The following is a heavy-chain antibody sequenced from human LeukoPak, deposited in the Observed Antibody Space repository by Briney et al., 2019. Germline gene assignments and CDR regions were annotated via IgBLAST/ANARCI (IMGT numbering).Heavy chain of an antibody. CDR2: ISSSSSYI. CDR3: ASTLCSDDNCYFDYYYYMDV. Sequence: GGSLGLSCAASGFTFSSYSMNWVRQAPGKGLEWVSSISSSSSYIHYADSVKGRFTISRDNAKNSLDLQMNSLRAEDTAVYYCASTLCSDDNCYFDYYYYMDVWGKGTTVTISS. J-gene: IGHJ6*03. D-gene: IGHD2-15*01. V-gene: IGHV3-21*01. CDR1: GFTFSSYS.